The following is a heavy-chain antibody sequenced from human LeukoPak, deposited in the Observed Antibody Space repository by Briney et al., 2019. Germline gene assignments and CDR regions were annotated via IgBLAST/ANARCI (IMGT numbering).Heavy chain of an antibody. CDR3: ARGGNDFWSGSLNWFDP. CDR1: GFTFSSYW. V-gene: IGHV3-7*01. CDR2: IKQDGVEK. Sequence: GGSLRPSCAASGFTFSSYWMNWVRQAPGKGLEWVANIKQDGVEKYYVDSVKGRFTISRDNAKNSLYLQMNSLRAEDTAVYYCARGGNDFWSGSLNWFDPWGQGTLVTVSS. J-gene: IGHJ5*02. D-gene: IGHD3-3*01.